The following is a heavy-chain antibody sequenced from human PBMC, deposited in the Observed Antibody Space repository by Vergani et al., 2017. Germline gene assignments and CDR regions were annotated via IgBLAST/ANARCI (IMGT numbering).Heavy chain of an antibody. J-gene: IGHJ5*02. CDR3: AKDLGTSSGGGWFDP. CDR2: ISWNSNSI. D-gene: IGHD6-6*01. Sequence: EVQLEESGGGLVLPGRSLRLSCVASGFTSAGYAMPWVRQAPGKGLEWVSGISWNSNSIGYADSGKGRFTISRDNAKNSLYLQMNSLRAEDTALYYCAKDLGTSSGGGWFDPWGQGTLVTVSS. CDR1: GFTSAGYA. V-gene: IGHV3-9*02.